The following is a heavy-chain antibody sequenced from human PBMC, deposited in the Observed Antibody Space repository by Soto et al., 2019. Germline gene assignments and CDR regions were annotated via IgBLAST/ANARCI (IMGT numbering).Heavy chain of an antibody. CDR3: AKELAYYFDY. CDR1: GFTFTTYA. J-gene: IGHJ4*02. V-gene: IGHV3-23*01. Sequence: PGGSLRLSCAASGFTFTTYAMGWVRQAPGKGLVWVSRINSDGGSTNYADSVKGRFTISRDNAKNTLYLQMNSLRAEDTAVYYCAKELAYYFDYWGQGTLVTVSS. CDR2: INSDGGST.